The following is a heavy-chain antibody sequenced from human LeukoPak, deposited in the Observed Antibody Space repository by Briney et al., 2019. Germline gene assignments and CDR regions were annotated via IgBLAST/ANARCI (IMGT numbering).Heavy chain of an antibody. CDR3: ASKTVARFGELGAFDI. J-gene: IGHJ3*02. CDR2: IYHSGST. CDR1: GGSISSSSYY. D-gene: IGHD3-10*01. Sequence: SETLSLTCTVSGGSISSSSYYWGWIRQPPGKGLEWIGEIYHSGSTNYNPSLKSRVTISVDKSKNQFSLKLSSVTAADMAVYYCASKTVARFGELGAFDIWGQGTMVTVSS. V-gene: IGHV4-39*07.